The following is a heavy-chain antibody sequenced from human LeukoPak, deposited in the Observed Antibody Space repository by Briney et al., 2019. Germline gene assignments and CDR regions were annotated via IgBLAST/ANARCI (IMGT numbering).Heavy chain of an antibody. J-gene: IGHJ5*02. CDR1: GYTFTSYG. CDR3: ARVLSPSYYDFWSQGWFDP. D-gene: IGHD3-3*01. V-gene: IGHV1-18*01. CDR2: ISAYNGNT. Sequence: GASVKVSCKASGYTFTSYGISWVRQAPGQGLEWMGWISAYNGNTNYAQKLQGRVTMTTDTSTSTAYMELRSLRSDDTAVYYCARVLSPSYYDFWSQGWFDPWGQGTLVTVSS.